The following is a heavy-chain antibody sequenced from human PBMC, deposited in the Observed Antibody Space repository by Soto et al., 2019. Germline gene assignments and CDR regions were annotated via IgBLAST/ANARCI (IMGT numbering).Heavy chain of an antibody. CDR3: ARDLVGYLTPGLRPRHGNWFDP. D-gene: IGHD2-2*03. Sequence: GGSLRLSCAASGFTFSSFALSWVRQAPGKGLEWVSAISGSGDGTDYADSVKGRFTISRDNAKNSLYLQMNSLRAEDTAVYYCARDLVGYLTPGLRPRHGNWFDPWGQGTLVTVSS. J-gene: IGHJ5*02. CDR2: ISGSGDGT. V-gene: IGHV3-23*01. CDR1: GFTFSSFA.